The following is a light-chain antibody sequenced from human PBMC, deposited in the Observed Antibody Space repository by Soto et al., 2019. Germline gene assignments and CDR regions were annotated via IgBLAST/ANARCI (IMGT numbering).Light chain of an antibody. V-gene: IGLV2-14*03. CDR3: CSYADGSIYF. J-gene: IGLJ1*01. CDR2: YVD. Sequence: QSALTQPASVSGSPEQSITISCTGTSRDVGAYDYVSWYLQYPDKAPQLLIYYVDHRPSGVSSRFSGSKSGNTASLTISGLQAEDEGDYYCCSYADGSIYFFGTGTKLTVL. CDR1: SRDVGAYDY.